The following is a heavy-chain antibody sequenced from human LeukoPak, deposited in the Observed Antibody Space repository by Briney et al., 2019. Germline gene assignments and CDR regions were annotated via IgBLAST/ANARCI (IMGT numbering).Heavy chain of an antibody. D-gene: IGHD1-26*01. CDR3: ARGGTRGMYFDH. V-gene: IGHV3-7*01. CDR2: IKQDGFEI. Sequence: GGSLRLSCAASGFTFSSYWMSWVRQAPGRGLEWVANIKQDGFEIYYVDSVKGRFTISSDNAKNSLYLQMNGLRAEDTAVYYCARGGTRGMYFDHWGRGTLVTVSS. J-gene: IGHJ4*02. CDR1: GFTFSSYW.